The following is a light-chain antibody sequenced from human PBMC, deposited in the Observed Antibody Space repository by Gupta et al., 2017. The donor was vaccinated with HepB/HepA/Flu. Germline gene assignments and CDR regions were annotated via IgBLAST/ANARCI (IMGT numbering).Light chain of an antibody. V-gene: IGLV1-47*02. CDR1: SSNVGRDN. J-gene: IGLJ1*01. CDR2: NDD. CDR3: AESGNSMRAYV. Sequence: VLTPPPSASGPPGQRVAISCSGSSSNVGRDNVYWYRQLPGTAPKLLIDNDDRRPSGVTDRFSCYKAGTYASPQIRGLRSEDEADDYWAESGNSMRAYVFGTGTRVTVL.